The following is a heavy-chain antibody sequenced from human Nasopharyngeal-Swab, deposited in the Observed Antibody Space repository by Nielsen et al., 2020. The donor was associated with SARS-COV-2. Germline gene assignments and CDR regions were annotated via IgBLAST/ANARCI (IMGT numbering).Heavy chain of an antibody. CDR3: AKDRAQWALLLPLDC. CDR1: RFSFSRWT. Sequence: GESLKIPCAASRFSFSRWTMHSVRQAPGKGLEWVTVISSVGSDKQYADSVKGRFTVSRDNSKNTLHLQMNSLRAEDSAVYFCAKDRAQWALLLPLDCWGQGTLVTVSS. D-gene: IGHD1-26*01. V-gene: IGHV3-30*18. CDR2: ISSVGSDK. J-gene: IGHJ4*02.